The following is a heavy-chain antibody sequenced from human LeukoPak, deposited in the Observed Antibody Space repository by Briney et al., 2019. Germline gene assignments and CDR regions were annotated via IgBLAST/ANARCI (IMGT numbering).Heavy chain of an antibody. V-gene: IGHV3-7*01. J-gene: IGHJ4*02. Sequence: PGGSLRLSCAASGFTFSSYWMSWVRQAPGKGLEWVANMELDGSEKYYVDSVKGRFNISRDNAKNSLYLQMNSLRAEDTAVYYCAREDHSKYEYWGQGTLVTVSS. D-gene: IGHD4-11*01. CDR3: AREDHSKYEY. CDR2: MELDGSEK. CDR1: GFTFSSYW.